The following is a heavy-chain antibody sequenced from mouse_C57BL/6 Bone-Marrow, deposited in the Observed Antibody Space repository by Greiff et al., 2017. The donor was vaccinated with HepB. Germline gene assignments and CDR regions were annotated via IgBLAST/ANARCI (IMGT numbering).Heavy chain of an antibody. CDR1: GYTFTSYT. D-gene: IGHD1-1*01. CDR3: ARDYYGSSSWFAY. Sequence: VQLQQSGAELARPGASVKMSCKASGYTFTSYTMHWVKQRPGQGLEWIGYINPSSGYTKYNQKFKDKATLTAVKSSSTAYMQLSSLTSEDSAVYYCARDYYGSSSWFAYWGQGTLVTVSA. J-gene: IGHJ3*01. CDR2: INPSSGYT. V-gene: IGHV1-4*01.